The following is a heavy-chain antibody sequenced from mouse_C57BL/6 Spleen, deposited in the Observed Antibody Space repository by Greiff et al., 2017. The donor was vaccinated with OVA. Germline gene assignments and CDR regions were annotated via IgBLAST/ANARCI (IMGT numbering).Heavy chain of an antibody. CDR3: TRGGAQATPLAY. D-gene: IGHD3-2*02. Sequence: VQLQQSGAELVRPGASVTLSCKASGYTFTDYEMHWVKQTPVPGLEWIGAIDPETGGTAYNQKFKGKAILTADKSSSTAYMELRSLTSEDSAVYYCTRGGAQATPLAYWGQGTLVTVSA. CDR2: IDPETGGT. CDR1: GYTFTDYE. V-gene: IGHV1-15*01. J-gene: IGHJ3*01.